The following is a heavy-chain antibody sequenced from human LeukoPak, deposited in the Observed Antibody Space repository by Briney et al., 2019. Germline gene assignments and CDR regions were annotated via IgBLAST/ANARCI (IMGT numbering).Heavy chain of an antibody. CDR2: IYYSEST. Sequence: SETLSLTCTVSGGSISSYYWSWIRQPPRKGLAWIAYIYYSESTNYKPSLKSRVTISVDTSKNQLTLKLSSVTAADTPVYYFASGRGYDYSSGWLYYFDYWGQGTLVTVSS. J-gene: IGHJ4*02. CDR1: GGSISSYY. CDR3: ASGRGYDYSSGWLYYFDY. V-gene: IGHV4-59*08. D-gene: IGHD6-19*01.